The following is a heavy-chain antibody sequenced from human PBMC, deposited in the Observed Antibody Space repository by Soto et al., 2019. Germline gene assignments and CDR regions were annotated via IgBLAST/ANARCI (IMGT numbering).Heavy chain of an antibody. CDR2: MNPNSGNT. J-gene: IGHJ6*02. CDR1: GYTLTSYD. D-gene: IGHD2-15*01. V-gene: IGHV1-8*01. CDR3: ASPSGGHYGMDV. Sequence: ASVKVSCKASGYTLTSYDINWVRQATGQGLEWMGWMNPNSGNTGYAQKFQGRVTMTRNTSISTAYMELSSLRSEDTAVYYCASPSGGHYGMDVWGQGTTVTVSS.